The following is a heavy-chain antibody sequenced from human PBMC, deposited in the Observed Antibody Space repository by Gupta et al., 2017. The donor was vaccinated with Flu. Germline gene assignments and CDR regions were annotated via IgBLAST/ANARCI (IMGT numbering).Heavy chain of an antibody. D-gene: IGHD3/OR15-3a*01. J-gene: IGHJ5*02. CDR3: ARLRPLLCFLAA. CDR2: INHTGDT. V-gene: IGHV4-34*01. Sequence: QVRLQQWGAGLFRPSETLSLTCAVFGGSFSGYSWCWLRQSPEKGLEWIGEINHTGDTNYNPSLESRVTISVDTSKYQFSLNRTSVTAADTAVYYCARLRPLLCFLAAWGQGTLVTVSS. CDR1: GGSFSGYS.